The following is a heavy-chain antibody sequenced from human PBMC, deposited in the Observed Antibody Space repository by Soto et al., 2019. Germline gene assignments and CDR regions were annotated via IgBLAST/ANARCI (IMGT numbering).Heavy chain of an antibody. V-gene: IGHV3-23*01. CDR1: GFTFSSYA. CDR2: ISGSGGST. D-gene: IGHD2-15*01. J-gene: IGHJ3*02. Sequence: GGSLRLSCAASGFTFSSYAMSWVRQAPGKGLEWVSGISGSGGSTYYADSVKGRFTISRDKSKNTLYLQMDSLRAEDTAVYYCARAGGFQDIVVVVAATKAFDIWGQGTMVTVSS. CDR3: ARAGGFQDIVVVVAATKAFDI.